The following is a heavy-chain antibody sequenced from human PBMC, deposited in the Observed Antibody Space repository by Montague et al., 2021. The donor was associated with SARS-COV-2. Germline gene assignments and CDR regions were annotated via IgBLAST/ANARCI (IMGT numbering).Heavy chain of an antibody. Sequence: SETLSLTCTVSGDSITNNYYWGWNRQPPGKGLEWIGTIYHSGTTYYNPPLNSLTTISVDASNNPFSLKMSSVTAADTAVYYCERRHIVASNRAFDDWGQGTLVTVSS. D-gene: IGHD2-21*01. V-gene: IGHV4-38-2*02. CDR1: GDSITNNYY. CDR2: IYHSGTT. CDR3: ERRHIVASNRAFDD. J-gene: IGHJ4*02.